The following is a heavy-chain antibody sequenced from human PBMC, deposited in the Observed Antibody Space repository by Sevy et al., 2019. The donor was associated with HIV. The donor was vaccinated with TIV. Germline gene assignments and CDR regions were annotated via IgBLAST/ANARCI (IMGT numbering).Heavy chain of an antibody. V-gene: IGHV3-21*01. CDR2: ISFSSNYI. J-gene: IGHJ4*02. D-gene: IGHD1-1*01. Sequence: GGSLRLSCAAAAFTFSSYTMNWVRQAPGKGLEWVASISFSSNYIYYTDSLKGRFTISRDNAKNSLYLQMNSLRAEDTAVYYCAREDSKNWRYFDYWGQGTLVTVSS. CDR3: AREDSKNWRYFDY. CDR1: AFTFSSYT.